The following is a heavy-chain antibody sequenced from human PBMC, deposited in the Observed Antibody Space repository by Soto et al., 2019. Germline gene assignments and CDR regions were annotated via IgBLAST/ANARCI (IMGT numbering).Heavy chain of an antibody. D-gene: IGHD4-17*01. J-gene: IGHJ4*02. V-gene: IGHV4-31*03. CDR3: ARSRQTMTSRFDF. Sequence: SETLSLSCTVSGASISSDGYYWGWIRQHPGKGLEYIAYMYYSGSTYYNPSLKSRVTMSVDASKNQFSLKLSSVTAADTAVYYCARSRQTMTSRFDFWGQGALVT. CDR2: MYYSGST. CDR1: GASISSDGYY.